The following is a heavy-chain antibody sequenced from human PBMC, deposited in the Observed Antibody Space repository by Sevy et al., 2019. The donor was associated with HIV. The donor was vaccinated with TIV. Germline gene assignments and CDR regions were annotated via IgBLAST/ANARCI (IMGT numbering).Heavy chain of an antibody. D-gene: IGHD6-19*01. CDR2: INHSGST. J-gene: IGHJ4*02. Sequence: SETLSLTCAVYGGSFSGYYWSWIRQPPGKGLEGIGEINHSGSTNYNPSLKSRVTISVDTSKNQFSLKLSSVTAADTAVYYCARASSGWYGPFDYWGQGTLVTVSS. CDR3: ARASSGWYGPFDY. V-gene: IGHV4-34*01. CDR1: GGSFSGYY.